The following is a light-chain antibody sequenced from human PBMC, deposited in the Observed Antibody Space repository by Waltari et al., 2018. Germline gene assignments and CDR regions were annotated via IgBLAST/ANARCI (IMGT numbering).Light chain of an antibody. CDR3: SSYTSSSTFVV. Sequence: QSALTQPASVSGSPGQSITISCTGTSSDVGGYNYVSWYQQHPCKAPKLMIYEVSNRPSGVFNRFSGAKSGNTASVTISGLQAEEEADYYCSSYTSSSTFVVFGGGTKLTVL. J-gene: IGLJ2*01. CDR1: SSDVGGYNY. V-gene: IGLV2-14*01. CDR2: EVS.